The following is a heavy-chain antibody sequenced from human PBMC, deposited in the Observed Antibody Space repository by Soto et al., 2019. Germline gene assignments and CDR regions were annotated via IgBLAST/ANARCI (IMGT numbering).Heavy chain of an antibody. J-gene: IGHJ4*02. Sequence: VYLRLCYTASVCSVRCNHMGWVRQAPGKGLEWVSVIYSGGSTHYADSVEGRFTISRDISKNTLYLQMNSLRAEDTAVYYCARDPGSITVAGTIWGQGT. CDR2: IYSGGST. V-gene: IGHV3-53*01. CDR1: VCSVRCNH. CDR3: ARDPGSITVAGTI. D-gene: IGHD6-19*01.